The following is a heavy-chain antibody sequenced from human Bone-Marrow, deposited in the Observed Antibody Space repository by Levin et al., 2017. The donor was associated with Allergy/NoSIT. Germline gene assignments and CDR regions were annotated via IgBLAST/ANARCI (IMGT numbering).Heavy chain of an antibody. CDR2: IDTDGNTV. V-gene: IGHV3-74*01. CDR3: VAHYYENTGWGY. Sequence: PGESLKISCAASGFTFSSYWMHWVRQAPGRGLEWVSRIDTDGNTVTYADSVRGRFTISRDNAKNTLYLQMNSLRVEDTAVYYCVAHYYENTGWGYWGQGTLATVSS. J-gene: IGHJ4*02. D-gene: IGHD3-22*01. CDR1: GFTFSSYW.